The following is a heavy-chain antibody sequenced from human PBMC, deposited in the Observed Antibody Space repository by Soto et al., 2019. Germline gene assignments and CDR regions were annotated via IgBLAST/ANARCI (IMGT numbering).Heavy chain of an antibody. J-gene: IGHJ6*01. CDR1: GFTFSSYG. D-gene: IGHD2-15*01. V-gene: IGHV3-33*01. Sequence: QVQLVESGGGVVQPGRSLRLSCAASGFTFSSYGMHWVRQAPGKGLEWVAVIWYDGSNKYYADSVKGRFTISRDNSKNTLYLQMNSLRAEDTAVYYCARDCSGGSCYPYYYYYGMDVW. CDR2: IWYDGSNK. CDR3: ARDCSGGSCYPYYYYYGMDV.